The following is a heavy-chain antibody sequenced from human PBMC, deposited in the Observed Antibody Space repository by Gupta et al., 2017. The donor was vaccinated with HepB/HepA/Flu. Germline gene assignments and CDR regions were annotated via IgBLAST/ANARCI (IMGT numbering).Heavy chain of an antibody. D-gene: IGHD4-17*01. CDR2: IRSKAYGETT. Sequence: EVQLVDSGGGLIQPGRSLSLSCTTSGSSFGDYSRTWVRQAPGKGLEWVGFIRSKAYGETTEYAAPVKGRFTISRDDSKNIAYLQMNSLKTEDTAVYYCTRGYGVFYYYGMDVWGQGTTVTVSS. V-gene: IGHV3-49*04. CDR1: GSSFGDYS. CDR3: TRGYGVFYYYGMDV. J-gene: IGHJ6*02.